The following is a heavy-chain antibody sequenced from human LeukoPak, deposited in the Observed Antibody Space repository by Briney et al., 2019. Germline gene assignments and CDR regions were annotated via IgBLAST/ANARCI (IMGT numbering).Heavy chain of an antibody. CDR2: INHSGST. Sequence: SETLSLTCAVYGGSFSGYYWSWIRQPPGKGLEWIGEINHSGSTNYNPSLKGRVTISVDTSKNQFSLKLSSVTAADTAVYYCARALYSSSWYGYWGQGTLVTVSS. CDR1: GGSFSGYY. D-gene: IGHD6-13*01. J-gene: IGHJ4*02. V-gene: IGHV4-34*01. CDR3: ARALYSSSWYGY.